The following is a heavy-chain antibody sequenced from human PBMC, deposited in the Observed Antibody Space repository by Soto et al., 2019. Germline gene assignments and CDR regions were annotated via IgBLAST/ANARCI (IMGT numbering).Heavy chain of an antibody. V-gene: IGHV1-18*01. J-gene: IGHJ5*02. CDR3: ASFSDLYYYGSGKTAVSRYNWFDP. D-gene: IGHD3-10*01. CDR1: GYTFTSYG. Sequence: GASVKVSCKASGYTFTSYGVSWVRQAPGQGLEWMGWISAYNGNTNYAQKHQGRVTMTTDTSTSTAYMELRSLRSDDTAVYYCASFSDLYYYGSGKTAVSRYNWFDPWGQGTLVTVSS. CDR2: ISAYNGNT.